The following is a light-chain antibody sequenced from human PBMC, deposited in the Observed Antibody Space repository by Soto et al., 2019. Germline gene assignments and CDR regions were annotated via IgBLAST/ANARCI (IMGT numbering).Light chain of an antibody. CDR2: GVS. V-gene: IGKV3-20*01. J-gene: IGKJ5*01. CDR1: QSVSSSY. CDR3: QHYVNSPPIT. Sequence: EIVLTQSPGTLSLSPGERATLSCRASQSVSSSYLAWYQQKPGQAPRLLIYGVSSRATGIPDRFSGSGSGTDFTLTISRLEPEDFAVYYCQHYVNSPPITCGQGTRLEMK.